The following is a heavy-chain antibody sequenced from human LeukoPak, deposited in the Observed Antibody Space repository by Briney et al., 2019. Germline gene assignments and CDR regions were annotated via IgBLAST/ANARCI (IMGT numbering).Heavy chain of an antibody. D-gene: IGHD2-8*02. CDR1: GFTFSSYA. J-gene: IGHJ4*02. CDR3: AKDDSWGWWDY. V-gene: IGHV3-23*01. Sequence: GGSLRLSCAASGFTFSSYAMSWVRQAPGKGLEWVSAISGSGGSTYYANSAKGRFTISRDNSKNTLYLQMNSLRAEDTAVYYWAKDDSWGWWDYWGQGTLVTVSS. CDR2: ISGSGGST.